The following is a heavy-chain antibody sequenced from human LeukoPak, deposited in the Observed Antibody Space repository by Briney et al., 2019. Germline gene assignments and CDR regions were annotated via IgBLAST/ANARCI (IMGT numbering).Heavy chain of an antibody. CDR1: GFTFSRYA. D-gene: IGHD3-3*01. Sequence: GGSLRLSCAASGFTFSRYAMSWVRQAPGKGLEWVSAISGSGGSTYYADSVKGRFTISRDNSKNTLYLQMNSLRAEDTAVYYCAKARGYDFWSGYCLDYWGQGTLSPSPQ. CDR2: ISGSGGST. CDR3: AKARGYDFWSGYCLDY. V-gene: IGHV3-23*01. J-gene: IGHJ4*02.